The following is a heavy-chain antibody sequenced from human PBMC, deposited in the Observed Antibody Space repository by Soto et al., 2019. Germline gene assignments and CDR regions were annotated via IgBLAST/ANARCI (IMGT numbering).Heavy chain of an antibody. CDR3: ARRSKWLQLRYFDY. Sequence: SLTCSLSGGSFTDHYWSWIRQPPGKGLEWIGEVRHGISTNYNPSLKSRVTMSVDTSKSQFSLSLNSVTAADTAVYYCARRSKWLQLRYFDYWGLGTLVTVSS. CDR2: VRHGIST. J-gene: IGHJ4*02. V-gene: IGHV4-34*01. D-gene: IGHD4-4*01. CDR1: GGSFTDHY.